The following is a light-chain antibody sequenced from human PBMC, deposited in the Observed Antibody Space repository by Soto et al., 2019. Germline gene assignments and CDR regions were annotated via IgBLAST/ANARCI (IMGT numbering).Light chain of an antibody. V-gene: IGLV2-14*01. CDR2: EVS. J-gene: IGLJ3*02. CDR3: SSYTSSNTQV. CDR1: SSDVGGYNY. Sequence: QSALTQPASVSGSPGQSITISCTGTSSDVGGYNYVSWYQQHPGKAPKLMIYEVSERPSGVSNRFSGSKSDNTASLTISGLQAEDEADYYCSSYTSSNTQVFGGGTKLTVL.